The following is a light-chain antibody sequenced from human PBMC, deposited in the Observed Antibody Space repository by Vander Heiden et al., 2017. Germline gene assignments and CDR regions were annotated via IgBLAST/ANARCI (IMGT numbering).Light chain of an antibody. V-gene: IGKV1-5*01. CDR1: QTFSSW. Sequence: DIQKTQSPSTLSAFVGDRVTITCRASQTFSSWLAWYQQKPGKAPKLLIYDVSSLESGVPSRFSGSGSGTDFTLTISSLQPDDFAAYYCQQYNSYSFGQGTRLDIK. CDR2: DVS. CDR3: QQYNSYS. J-gene: IGKJ5*01.